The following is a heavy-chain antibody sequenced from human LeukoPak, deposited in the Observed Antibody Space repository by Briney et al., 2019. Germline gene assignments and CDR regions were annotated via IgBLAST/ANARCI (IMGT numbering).Heavy chain of an antibody. J-gene: IGHJ6*03. CDR1: GFTFSSYS. CDR3: ARVGQELAYYYYYMDV. CDR2: MCSSSSTI. V-gene: IGHV3-48*01. Sequence: GGSLRLSCAASGFTFSSYSMNWVRQAPGKGLEWVSYMCSSSSTIYYADSVKGRFTISRDNAKNSLYLQMNSLRAEDTAVYYCARVGQELAYYYYYMDVWGKGTTVTVSS. D-gene: IGHD1-7*01.